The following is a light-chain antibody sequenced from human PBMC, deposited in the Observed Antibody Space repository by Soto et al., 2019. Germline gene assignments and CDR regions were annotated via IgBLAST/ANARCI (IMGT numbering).Light chain of an antibody. V-gene: IGLV1-40*01. CDR2: GNS. CDR3: ASWDDTLFGWV. Sequence: QSVLTQPPSVSGAPGQRVTISCTGSSSNIGAGYDVHWYQQLPGTAPKLLIYGNSNRPSGVPDRFSGSKSGTSASLAISGLRSEDEADYFCASWDDTLFGWVFGGGTKVTVL. CDR1: SSNIGAGYD. J-gene: IGLJ3*02.